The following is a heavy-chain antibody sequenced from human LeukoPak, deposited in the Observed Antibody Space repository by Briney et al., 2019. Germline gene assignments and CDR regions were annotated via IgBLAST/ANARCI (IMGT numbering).Heavy chain of an antibody. Sequence: RSQTLSLTCAISGDSVSSNTAAWTWIRQSPSRGLEWLGRTYYRSKSYNDYAVSVKSRITVNPDTSKNQFSLQLNSVTPEDTAVYYCARQVGATRYYFDYWGQGTLVTVSS. CDR1: GDSVSSNTAA. CDR3: ARQVGATRYYFDY. CDR2: TYYRSKSYN. D-gene: IGHD1-26*01. J-gene: IGHJ4*02. V-gene: IGHV6-1*01.